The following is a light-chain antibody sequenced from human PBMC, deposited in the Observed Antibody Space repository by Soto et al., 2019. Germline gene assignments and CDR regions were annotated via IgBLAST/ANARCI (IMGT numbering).Light chain of an antibody. CDR1: QTSSTW. J-gene: IGKJ5*01. CDR2: DAS. Sequence: DIQVTQSPLTLSASVGARVTITCRASQTSSTWMAWYQKKPGKAPKLLVYDASSLESGVPSRFSGMGSDTEFTLTITSLQPDDFTTYYSQHTNTTPELTFGQGTRLEIK. V-gene: IGKV1-5*01. CDR3: QHTNTTPELT.